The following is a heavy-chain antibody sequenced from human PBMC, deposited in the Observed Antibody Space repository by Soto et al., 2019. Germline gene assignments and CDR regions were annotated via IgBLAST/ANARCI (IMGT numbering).Heavy chain of an antibody. Sequence: LSLTCSVSGDSISSSGFYWSWIRQHPGKALEWIGYIHYTGSTSYNPSLKSRLAISLDASKNQFSLSLSSVTSADTAVYYCARDHRSLGDYYGIDVWGQGTTVTVSS. CDR1: GDSISSSGFY. D-gene: IGHD3-10*01. CDR3: ARDHRSLGDYYGIDV. CDR2: IHYTGST. J-gene: IGHJ6*02. V-gene: IGHV4-31*03.